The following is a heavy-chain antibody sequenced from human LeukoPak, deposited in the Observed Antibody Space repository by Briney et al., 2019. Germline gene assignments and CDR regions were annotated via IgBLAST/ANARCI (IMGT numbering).Heavy chain of an antibody. J-gene: IGHJ5*02. CDR1: GYIFTNYG. D-gene: IGHD3-3*02. CDR2: ISDHNGTP. CDR3: ARDSVLGAPYTDH. Sequence: TSVKVCCKASGYIFTNYGISWARQAPGQGLEWMGWISDHNGTPNYAQKFEGRVTMTTDTSTSTAYMELTSLTSDDTAVYYCARDSVLGAPYTDHWGQGTLVTVSS. V-gene: IGHV1-18*01.